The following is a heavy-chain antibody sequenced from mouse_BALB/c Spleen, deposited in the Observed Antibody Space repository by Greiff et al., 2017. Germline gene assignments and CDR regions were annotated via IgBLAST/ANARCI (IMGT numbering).Heavy chain of an antibody. Sequence: EVMLVESGGGLVKPGGSLKLSCAASGFTFSSYAMSWVRQTPEKRLEWVASISSGGSTYYPDSVKGRFTISRDNARNILYLQMSSLRSEDTAMYYCARGGYSDYFDYWGQGTTLTVSS. CDR2: ISSGGST. CDR3: ARGGYSDYFDY. V-gene: IGHV5-6-5*01. J-gene: IGHJ2*01. CDR1: GFTFSSYA. D-gene: IGHD2-3*01.